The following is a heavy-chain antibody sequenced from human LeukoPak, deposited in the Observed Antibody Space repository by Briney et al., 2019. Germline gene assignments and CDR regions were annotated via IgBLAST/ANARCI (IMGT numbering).Heavy chain of an antibody. J-gene: IGHJ4*02. CDR3: GKDTGRTYYYDSSGFFDY. Sequence: GRSLRLSCAASGFTFDDYAMHWVRPAPGKGLEWVSGISWNSGSICYADSVKGRFTISRDNAKNSLYLQMNSLRAEDTALYYCGKDTGRTYYYDSSGFFDYWGQGTLVTVSS. CDR1: GFTFDDYA. V-gene: IGHV3-9*01. CDR2: ISWNSGSI. D-gene: IGHD3-22*01.